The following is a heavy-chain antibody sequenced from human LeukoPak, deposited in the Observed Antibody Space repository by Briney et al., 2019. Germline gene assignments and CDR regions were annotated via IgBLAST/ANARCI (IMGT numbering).Heavy chain of an antibody. CDR2: VYYSGST. V-gene: IGHV4-59*01. CDR1: GGSISSYY. D-gene: IGHD3-3*01. Sequence: SETLSLTCTVSGGSISSYYWSWIRQPPGKGLEWIGNVYYSGSTNYNPSLKSRVTISVDTSKNQFSLKLSSVTAADTAVYYCARGLGEWSPPHYWGQGTLVTVSS. J-gene: IGHJ4*02. CDR3: ARGLGEWSPPHY.